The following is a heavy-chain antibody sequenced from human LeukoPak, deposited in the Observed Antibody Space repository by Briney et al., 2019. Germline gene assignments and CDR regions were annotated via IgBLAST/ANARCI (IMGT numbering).Heavy chain of an antibody. Sequence: GGSLRLSCAASGFTFSSYGMHWVRQAPGKGLEWVAFIRYDGSNKYYADSVKGRFTISRDNSKNTLYLQMNRPRAEDTAVYYCAKSGDSSGSSPLPHNWFDPWGQGTLVTVSS. CDR2: IRYDGSNK. CDR1: GFTFSSYG. D-gene: IGHD3-22*01. J-gene: IGHJ5*02. V-gene: IGHV3-30*02. CDR3: AKSGDSSGSSPLPHNWFDP.